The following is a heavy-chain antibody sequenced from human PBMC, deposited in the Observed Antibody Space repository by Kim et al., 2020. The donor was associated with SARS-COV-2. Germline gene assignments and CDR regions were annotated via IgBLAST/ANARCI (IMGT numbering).Heavy chain of an antibody. V-gene: IGHV4-4*09. D-gene: IGHD6-19*01. Sequence: NPSLKSRVTISVDTSKNQFSLKLSSVTAADTAVYYCARMIAVAGSEYFDYWGQGTLVTVSS. CDR3: ARMIAVAGSEYFDY. J-gene: IGHJ4*02.